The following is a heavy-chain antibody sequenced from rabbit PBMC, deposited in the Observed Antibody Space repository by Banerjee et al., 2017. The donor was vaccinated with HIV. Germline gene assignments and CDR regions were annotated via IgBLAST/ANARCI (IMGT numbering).Heavy chain of an antibody. J-gene: IGHJ6*01. Sequence: QSLEESGGDLVKPGASLTLTCTASGFSFSSSYDMCWVRQAPGKGLEWIACIDAGSSGSTYYASWAKGRFTISKTSSTTVTLQMTSLTAADTATYFCARELYGSTSGYYRFNYGMDLWGPGTLVTVS. CDR1: GFSFSSSYD. V-gene: IGHV1S40*01. CDR2: IDAGSSGST. CDR3: ARELYGSTSGYYRFNYGMDL. D-gene: IGHD1-1*01.